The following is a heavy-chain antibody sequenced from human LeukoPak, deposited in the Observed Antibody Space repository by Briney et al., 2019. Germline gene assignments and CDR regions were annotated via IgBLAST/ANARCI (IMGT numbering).Heavy chain of an antibody. CDR1: GGSISSYY. CDR2: IYYSGST. CDR3: ARAYGYYDFWSGYKEVNWFDP. Sequence: SETLSLTCTVSGGSISSYYWSWIRQPPGKGLEWIGYIYYSGSTNYNPSLKSRVTISVDTSKNQFSLKLSSVTAADTAVYYCARAYGYYDFWSGYKEVNWFDPWGQGTLVTVSS. J-gene: IGHJ5*02. V-gene: IGHV4-59*01. D-gene: IGHD3-3*01.